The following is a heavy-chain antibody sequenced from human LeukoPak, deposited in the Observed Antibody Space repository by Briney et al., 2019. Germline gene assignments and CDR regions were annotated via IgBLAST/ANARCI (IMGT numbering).Heavy chain of an antibody. V-gene: IGHV4-39*01. J-gene: IGHJ5*02. CDR1: GAPITIINYY. CDR3: ARHGGYDRSGYWFDP. D-gene: IGHD3-22*01. Sequence: KPPETLSLTCTVSGAPITIINYYWGGFRQPPGRGLEWFGGIYYSGSTYYNPSLKSRVTISVDTSKNQFSLKLSSVTAADTAVYYCARHGGYDRSGYWFDPWGQGTLVTVSP. CDR2: IYYSGST.